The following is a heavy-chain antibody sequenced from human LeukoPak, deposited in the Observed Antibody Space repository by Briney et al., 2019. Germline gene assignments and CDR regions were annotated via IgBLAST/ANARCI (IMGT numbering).Heavy chain of an antibody. Sequence: GASVKVSCKASGYTFTSYDINWERQATGQGLEWMGWMHPNSGSTGNAQKFQGRVTITRNTSISTAYMELSGLRSEETAVYYCERGRSTGYTYYFEYWGQGTLVTVSS. V-gene: IGHV1-8*03. CDR3: ERGRSTGYTYYFEY. CDR2: MHPNSGST. CDR1: GYTFTSYD. D-gene: IGHD5-24*01. J-gene: IGHJ4*02.